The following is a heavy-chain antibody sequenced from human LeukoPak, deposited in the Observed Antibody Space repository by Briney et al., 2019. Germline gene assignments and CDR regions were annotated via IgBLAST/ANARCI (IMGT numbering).Heavy chain of an antibody. D-gene: IGHD6-19*01. CDR2: FYYSGST. J-gene: IGHJ5*02. CDR1: GGSISSYY. Sequence: PSETLSLTCTVSGGSISSYYWSWIRQPPGKGLEWIGYFYYSGSTNYNPSLKSRVTISVDTSKNQFSLKLSSVTAADTAVYYCARDPAVAGSNWFDPWGQGTLVTVSS. V-gene: IGHV4-59*01. CDR3: ARDPAVAGSNWFDP.